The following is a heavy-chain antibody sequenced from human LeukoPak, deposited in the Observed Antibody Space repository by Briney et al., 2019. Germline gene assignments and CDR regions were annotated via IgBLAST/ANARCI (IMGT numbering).Heavy chain of an antibody. J-gene: IGHJ4*02. CDR2: INHSGST. D-gene: IGHD2-8*01. Sequence: PSETLSLTCAVYGGSFSGYYWSWIRQPPGKGLEWIGEINHSGSTNYNPSLKSRVTISIDTSKNQFSLKLSSVTAADTALYYCARGPGTLYYYWGQGTLVTVSS. V-gene: IGHV4-34*01. CDR3: ARGPGTLYYY. CDR1: GGSFSGYY.